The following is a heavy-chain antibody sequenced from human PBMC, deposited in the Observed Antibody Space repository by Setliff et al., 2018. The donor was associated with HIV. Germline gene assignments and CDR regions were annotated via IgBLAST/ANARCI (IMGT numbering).Heavy chain of an antibody. CDR3: ARVISSWSAYYIDY. CDR1: GDSINSGSFY. D-gene: IGHD3-3*01. Sequence: SETLSLTCTVSGDSINSGSFYWSWLRQPAGKGLEWIGRVYVHGSTNYNPSLKSRVTISVDTSKNQFSLKLSSVTAADTAVYYCARVISSWSAYYIDYWGQGTLVTVSS. CDR2: VYVHGST. V-gene: IGHV4-61*10. J-gene: IGHJ4*02.